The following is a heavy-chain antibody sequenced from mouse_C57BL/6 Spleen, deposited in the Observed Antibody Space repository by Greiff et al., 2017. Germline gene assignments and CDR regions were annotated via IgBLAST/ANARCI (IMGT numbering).Heavy chain of an antibody. Sequence: QVQLQQSGPELVKPGASVKISCKASGYAFSSSWMNWVKQRPGKGLEWIGRIYPGDGDTNYNGKFKGKATLTADKSSSTAYMQLSSLTSEDSAVYCCARRGYGSSYGFDYWGQGTTLTVSS. V-gene: IGHV1-82*01. CDR3: ARRGYGSSYGFDY. J-gene: IGHJ2*01. CDR2: IYPGDGDT. D-gene: IGHD1-1*01. CDR1: GYAFSSSW.